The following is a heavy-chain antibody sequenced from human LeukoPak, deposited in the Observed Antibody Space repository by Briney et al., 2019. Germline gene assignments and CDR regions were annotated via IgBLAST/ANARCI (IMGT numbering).Heavy chain of an antibody. CDR1: GYTFTSYG. CDR3: ARVQAPAAISPGFDP. V-gene: IGHV1-18*01. Sequence: VASVKASCKASGYTFTSYGISWVRQAPGQGLEWMGWISAYNGNTNYAQKLQGRVTMTTDTSTSTAYMELRSLRSDDTAVYYCARVQAPAAISPGFDPWGQGTLVTVSS. D-gene: IGHD2-2*02. J-gene: IGHJ5*02. CDR2: ISAYNGNT.